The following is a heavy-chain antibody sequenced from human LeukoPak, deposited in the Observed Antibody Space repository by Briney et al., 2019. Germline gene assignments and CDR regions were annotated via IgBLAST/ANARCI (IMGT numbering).Heavy chain of an antibody. CDR2: IFYSGNT. Sequence: SETLSLTCTVSGGSISSSGYYWGWIRQPPGKGLEWIGSIFYSGNTYYNPSLKSRVTISVDTSKNHFSLKLTSVTAADTAVYYCAKDLQRIYTALDYWGQGILVTVSS. CDR3: AKDLQRIYTALDY. D-gene: IGHD3-16*01. J-gene: IGHJ4*02. CDR1: GGSISSSGYY. V-gene: IGHV4-39*02.